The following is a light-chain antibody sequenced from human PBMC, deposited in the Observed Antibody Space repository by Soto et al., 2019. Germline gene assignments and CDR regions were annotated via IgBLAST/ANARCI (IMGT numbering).Light chain of an antibody. V-gene: IGKV3-11*01. CDR1: QSVSSY. CDR3: QQHSNWPPIT. J-gene: IGKJ5*01. Sequence: EIVLTQSPATLSLSPGARATLSCRASQSVSSYLAWYQQKPGQAPRLLIYDASDRATGIPGRFSGSGSGTDFTLTISILEPEDFAVYYCQQHSNWPPITFGQGTRLEIK. CDR2: DAS.